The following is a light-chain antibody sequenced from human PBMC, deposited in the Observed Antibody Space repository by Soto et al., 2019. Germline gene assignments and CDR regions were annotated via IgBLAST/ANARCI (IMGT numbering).Light chain of an antibody. V-gene: IGLV2-8*01. CDR3: NSYAGSNIVI. CDR2: EVT. Sequence: QSDLAQPPSASGSLGQSVTISCTGTSRDVGGYNYVSWYQQHPGKAPKLIIYEVTKRPSGVPVRFSGSKSGNTASLTVSGLQAEDEADYYCNSYAGSNIVIFGGGTKVTVL. CDR1: SRDVGGYNY. J-gene: IGLJ2*01.